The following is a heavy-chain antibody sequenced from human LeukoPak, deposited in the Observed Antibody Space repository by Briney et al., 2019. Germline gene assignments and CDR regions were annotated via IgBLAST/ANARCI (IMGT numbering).Heavy chain of an antibody. V-gene: IGHV3-30-3*01. CDR3: ARVGYYASGPFSYFDY. J-gene: IGHJ4*02. CDR2: ISYDGSNE. Sequence: GGSLRLSCAASGFTFSGYAMHWVRQASGKGLEWVAVISYDGSNEYYADSVKGRFTISRDNSKNTLYLQMNSLSVEDTAVYYCARVGYYASGPFSYFDYWGQGTLVTVSS. D-gene: IGHD3-10*01. CDR1: GFTFSGYA.